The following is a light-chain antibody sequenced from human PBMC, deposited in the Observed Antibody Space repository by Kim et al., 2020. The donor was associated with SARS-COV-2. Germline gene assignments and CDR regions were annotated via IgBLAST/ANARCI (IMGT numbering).Light chain of an antibody. CDR1: SLRSYY. CDR2: GKN. Sequence: DLGQTGRITCQGDSLRSYYATGYQQKPGQAPILVIYGKNNRPSGIPDRFSGSSSGNTASLTITGTQAGDEADYYCNSRDSNDNVVFGGGTKLTVL. V-gene: IGLV3-19*01. CDR3: NSRDSNDNVV. J-gene: IGLJ2*01.